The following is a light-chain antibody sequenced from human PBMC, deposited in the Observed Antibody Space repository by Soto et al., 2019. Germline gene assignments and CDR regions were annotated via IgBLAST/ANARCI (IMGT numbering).Light chain of an antibody. CDR3: QQFDHLPPT. V-gene: IGKV1-33*01. CDR2: DAS. J-gene: IGKJ2*01. Sequence: DIQMTQSPSSLSASVGDRITITCQASQDISNYLNWYQQKPGKAPKLLIYDASNLETGVPPRFSGSGSGTDFTFTINSLRPEDTATYYCQQFDHLPPTFGQGTKLEI. CDR1: QDISNY.